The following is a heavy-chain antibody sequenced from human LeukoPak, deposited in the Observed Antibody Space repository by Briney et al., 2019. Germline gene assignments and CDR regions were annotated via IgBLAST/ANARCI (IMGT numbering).Heavy chain of an antibody. D-gene: IGHD3-22*01. Sequence: GASVKVSCKASGGTFSSYAISWVRQAPGQGLEWMGGIIPIFGTANYAQKFQGRVTITADESTSTAYMELSSLRSEDTAVYYCARSDYYYDSSGYYSNWGQGTLVNVSS. CDR2: IIPIFGTA. CDR1: GGTFSSYA. V-gene: IGHV1-69*13. CDR3: ARSDYYYDSSGYYSN. J-gene: IGHJ4*02.